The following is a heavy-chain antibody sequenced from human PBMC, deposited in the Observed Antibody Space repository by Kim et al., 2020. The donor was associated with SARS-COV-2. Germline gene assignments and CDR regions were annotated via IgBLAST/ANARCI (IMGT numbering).Heavy chain of an antibody. CDR1: GFIFSNYW. V-gene: IGHV3-7*03. D-gene: IGHD3-16*01. J-gene: IGHJ3*01. Sequence: GGSLRLSCVASGFIFSNYWMTWFRQVPGKGLEWVANINKDGSEKYYVDSVKGRFTISRDNTKNSLYLQMNSLKAEDRAVYYCARDNGHYVRFAFDVWGQGTMVAVSS. CDR2: INKDGSEK. CDR3: ARDNGHYVRFAFDV.